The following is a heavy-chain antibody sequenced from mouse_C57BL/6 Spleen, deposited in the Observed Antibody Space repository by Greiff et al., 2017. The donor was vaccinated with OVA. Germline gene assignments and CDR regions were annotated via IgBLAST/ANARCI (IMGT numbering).Heavy chain of an antibody. V-gene: IGHV1-53*01. CDR2: INPSNGGT. CDR1: GYTFTSYW. D-gene: IGHD1-1*01. CDR3: ATGSHYYGSSYDYALDY. J-gene: IGHJ4*01. Sequence: QVQLQQPGTELVKPGASVKLSCKASGYTFTSYWMHWVKQRPGQGLEWIGNINPSNGGTNYNEKFKSKATLTVDKSSSTAYMQLSSLTSEDSAVYYCATGSHYYGSSYDYALDYWGQGTSVTVSS.